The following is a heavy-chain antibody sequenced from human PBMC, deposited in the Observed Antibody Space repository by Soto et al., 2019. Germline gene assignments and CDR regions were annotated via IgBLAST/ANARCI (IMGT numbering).Heavy chain of an antibody. CDR3: ARGELPDYDFWSGTGYWFDP. Sequence: QVQLQESGPGLVKPSGTLSLTCAVSGGSISSSNWWSWVRQPPGKGLEWIGEIYHSGSTNYNPSLKSRVTISVDKSKNQFSLKLSSVTAADTAVYYCARGELPDYDFWSGTGYWFDPWGQGTLVTVSS. CDR2: IYHSGST. CDR1: GGSISSSNW. V-gene: IGHV4-4*02. J-gene: IGHJ5*02. D-gene: IGHD3-3*01.